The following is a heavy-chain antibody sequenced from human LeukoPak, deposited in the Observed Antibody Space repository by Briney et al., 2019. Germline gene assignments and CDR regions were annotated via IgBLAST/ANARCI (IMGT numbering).Heavy chain of an antibody. D-gene: IGHD6-13*01. CDR3: ARDKGIAAAGTGFDY. CDR1: GGTFSSYA. CDR2: IIPIFGTA. J-gene: IGHJ4*02. V-gene: IGHV1-69*06. Sequence: ASVKVSCKASGGTFSSYAISWVRQAPGQGLEWMGGIIPIFGTANYAQKFQGRVTITADKSTSTAYMELSSLRSEDTAVYYCARDKGIAAAGTGFDYWGQGTLVTVSS.